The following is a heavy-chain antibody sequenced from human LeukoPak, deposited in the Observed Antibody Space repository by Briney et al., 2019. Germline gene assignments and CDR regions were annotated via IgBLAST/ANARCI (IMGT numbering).Heavy chain of an antibody. V-gene: IGHV4-39*07. Sequence: PSETLSLTCTVSGGSISSSSYYWGWIRQPPGKGLEWIGSIYYSGSTYYNPSLKSRVTISVDTSKNQFSLKLSSVTAADTAVYYCARSTRDSSGYYHPLQYFQHWGQGTLVTVSS. J-gene: IGHJ1*01. CDR2: IYYSGST. CDR1: GGSISSSSYY. CDR3: ARSTRDSSGYYHPLQYFQH. D-gene: IGHD3-22*01.